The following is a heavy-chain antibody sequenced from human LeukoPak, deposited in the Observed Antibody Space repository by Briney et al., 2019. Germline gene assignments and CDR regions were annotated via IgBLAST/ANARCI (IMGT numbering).Heavy chain of an antibody. Sequence: PSETLSLTCTVSGGSISSYYWSWIRQPPGKGLEWIGYILNIGSTNYNPSLKSRVTISLDTSKNQFSLKLSSATAADTAVYYCARHVTVASRGFDYWGQGTLVTVSS. D-gene: IGHD5-12*01. CDR1: GGSISSYY. J-gene: IGHJ4*02. V-gene: IGHV4-59*08. CDR3: ARHVTVASRGFDY. CDR2: ILNIGST.